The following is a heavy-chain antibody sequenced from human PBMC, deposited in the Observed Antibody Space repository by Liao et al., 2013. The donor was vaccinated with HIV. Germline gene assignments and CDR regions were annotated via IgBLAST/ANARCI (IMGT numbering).Heavy chain of an antibody. D-gene: IGHD4-17*01. CDR1: GDSISGFY. J-gene: IGHJ4*02. Sequence: QLQLQESGPGLVKPSETLSLTCSVSGDSISGFYWSWIRQSPGKGLEWIGSVSYSGDTNYNPSLKSRVIIFVDTSKNQFSLKLTSVTAADTAVYYCARGDYGLFDYWGQGTLVTVSS. CDR2: VSYSGDT. V-gene: IGHV4-59*01. CDR3: ARGDYGLFDY.